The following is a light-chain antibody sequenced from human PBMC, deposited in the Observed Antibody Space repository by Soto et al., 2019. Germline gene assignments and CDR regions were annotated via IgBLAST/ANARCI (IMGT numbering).Light chain of an antibody. J-gene: IGKJ3*01. CDR3: QQSYTTLFT. CDR1: QSISNY. V-gene: IGKV1-39*01. Sequence: DIQMTQSPSSLSASVGDRVTITCRASQSISNYLNWYQQKPGKAPKLLIYAASSLQSGVPSRFGGSGSGTDFTLTISSLQPEDFATYSCQQSYTTLFTFGPGTNVDIK. CDR2: AAS.